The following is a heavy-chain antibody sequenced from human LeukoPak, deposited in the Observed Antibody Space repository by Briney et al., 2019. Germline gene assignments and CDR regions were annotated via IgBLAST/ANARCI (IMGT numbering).Heavy chain of an antibody. CDR3: ARERKSGAAAGTFFDY. CDR2: FDPEDGET. CDR1: GYTPTELS. V-gene: IGHV1-24*01. J-gene: IGHJ4*02. D-gene: IGHD6-13*01. Sequence: ASVKVSCKVSGYTPTELSVHWVRQAPGKGLEWMGGFDPEDGETIYAQKFQGRVTMTEDTSTDTAYMELSSLRSEDTAVYYCARERKSGAAAGTFFDYWGQGTLVTVSS.